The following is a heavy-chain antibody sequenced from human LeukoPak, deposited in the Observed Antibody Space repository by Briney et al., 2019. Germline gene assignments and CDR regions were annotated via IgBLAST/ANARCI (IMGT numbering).Heavy chain of an antibody. J-gene: IGHJ4*02. Sequence: GGSLRLSCAASGFTFSKNAMSWVRQAPGKGLEWVSSITSSGSATCYADSVKGRFTISRDNSKNTLYLQMNGLRAEDTAVHYCARGVDVWGNYRQYYFDYWGQETLVTVSS. CDR3: ARGVDVWGNYRQYYFDY. V-gene: IGHV3-23*01. CDR2: ITSSGSAT. CDR1: GFTFSKNA. D-gene: IGHD3-16*02.